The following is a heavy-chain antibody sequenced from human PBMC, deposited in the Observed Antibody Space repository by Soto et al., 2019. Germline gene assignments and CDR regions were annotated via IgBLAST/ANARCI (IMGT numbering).Heavy chain of an antibody. V-gene: IGHV1-69*06. CDR2: IIPLFGTT. J-gene: IGHJ6*02. CDR1: GGTFSSTD. Sequence: QVQLVQSGAEVKKPGSSVKVSCKASGGTFSSTDIAWVRQAPGQGLEWMGGIIPLFGTTNYAQKFQGRVTITADKSTSTAYMELSSLRSEDTAVYYCARDLTTGLYGVDVWGQGTTVTVSS. CDR3: ARDLTTGLYGVDV. D-gene: IGHD4-4*01.